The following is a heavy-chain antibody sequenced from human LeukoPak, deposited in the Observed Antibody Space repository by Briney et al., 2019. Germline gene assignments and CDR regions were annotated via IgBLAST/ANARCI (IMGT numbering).Heavy chain of an antibody. CDR3: ARGGVLMVYAIGAFDI. CDR2: INHSGST. Sequence: PSETLSLTCAVYGGSFSGYYWSWIRQPPGKGLEWIGEINHSGSTNYNPSLKSRVTISVDKSKNQFSLKLSSVTAADTAVYYCARGGVLMVYAIGAFDIWGQGTMVTVSS. V-gene: IGHV4-34*01. CDR1: GGSFSGYY. D-gene: IGHD2-8*01. J-gene: IGHJ3*02.